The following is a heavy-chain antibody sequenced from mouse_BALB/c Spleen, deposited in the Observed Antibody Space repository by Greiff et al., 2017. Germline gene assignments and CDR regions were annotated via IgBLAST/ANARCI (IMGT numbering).Heavy chain of an antibody. J-gene: IGHJ1*01. V-gene: IGHV1S22*01. CDR1: GYTFTSYW. D-gene: IGHD2-14*01. CDR2: IYPGSGST. CDR3: TRGNGYDWYFDV. Sequence: LQQPGSELVRPGASVKLSCKASGYTFTSYWMHWVKQRPGQGLEWIGNIYPGSGSTNYDEKFKSKATLTVDTSSSTAYMQLSSLTSEDSAVYYCTRGNGYDWYFDVWGAGTTVTVSP.